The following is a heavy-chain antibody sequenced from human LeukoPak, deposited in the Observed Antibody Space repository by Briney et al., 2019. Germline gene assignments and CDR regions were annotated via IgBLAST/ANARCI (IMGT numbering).Heavy chain of an antibody. V-gene: IGHV6-1*01. J-gene: IGHJ4*02. Sequence: SQTLSLTCAISGDSVSSNSAAWNWIRQSPSRGLEWLGRTYYRSKWYYDYAVAVKSRISINPDTSKNQFSLQLSSVTPEDTAVYYCAWTGIVGGTNIDDWGQGTLVTVSS. D-gene: IGHD1-26*01. CDR3: AWTGIVGGTNIDD. CDR2: TYYRSKWYY. CDR1: GDSVSSNSAA.